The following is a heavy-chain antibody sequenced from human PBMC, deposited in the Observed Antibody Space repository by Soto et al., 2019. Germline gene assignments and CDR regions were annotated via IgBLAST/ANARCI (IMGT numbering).Heavy chain of an antibody. Sequence: GGSLRLSCAASGFTFSSYWMHWVRQAPGKGLVWVSRINSDGSSTSYADSVKGRFTISRDNAKNTLYLQMNSLRAEDTAVYYCAREIYYDILTGPIDYWGQGTLVTVSS. CDR2: INSDGSST. V-gene: IGHV3-74*01. CDR3: AREIYYDILTGPIDY. CDR1: GFTFSSYW. J-gene: IGHJ4*02. D-gene: IGHD3-9*01.